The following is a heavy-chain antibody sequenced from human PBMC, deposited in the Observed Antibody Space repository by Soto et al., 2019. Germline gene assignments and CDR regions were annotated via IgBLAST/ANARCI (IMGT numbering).Heavy chain of an antibody. CDR3: AKEFGLYSSGWYRHLGY. J-gene: IGHJ4*02. D-gene: IGHD6-19*01. Sequence: QVQLVEAGGGVVQPGRSLRLSCAASGFTFSSYGMHWVRQAPGKGLEWVAVISYDGSNKYYADSVKGRFTISRDNSKNTLYLQMNSLRAEDTAVYYCAKEFGLYSSGWYRHLGYWGQGTLVTVSS. CDR1: GFTFSSYG. CDR2: ISYDGSNK. V-gene: IGHV3-30*18.